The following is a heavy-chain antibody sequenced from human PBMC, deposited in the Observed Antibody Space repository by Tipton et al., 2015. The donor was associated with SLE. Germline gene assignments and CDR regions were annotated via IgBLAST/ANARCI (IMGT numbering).Heavy chain of an antibody. D-gene: IGHD3-22*01. CDR2: IWYDGSNK. CDR1: GFTFSSYG. CDR3: ARGPHYYDTSGPIDY. Sequence: SLRLSCAASGFTFSSYGMHWVRQAPGKGLEWVAVIWYDGSNKYYADSVKGRFTISRDNSKNTLYLQMNSLRAEDTAVYYCARGPHYYDTSGPIDYWGQGTLVTVSS. J-gene: IGHJ4*02. V-gene: IGHV3-33*01.